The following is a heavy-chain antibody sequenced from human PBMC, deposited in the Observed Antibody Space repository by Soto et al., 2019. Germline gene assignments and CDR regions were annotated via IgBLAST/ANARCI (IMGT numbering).Heavy chain of an antibody. Sequence: SETLSLTCAVYGGSFSGYYWSWIRQPPGKGLEWIGEINHSGSTNYNPSLKSRVTISVDTSKNQFSLKLSSVTAADTAVYYCARASKGAARPFLRYGLDVWGQGTTVTVSS. V-gene: IGHV4-34*01. J-gene: IGHJ6*02. CDR1: GGSFSGYY. CDR3: ARASKGAARPFLRYGLDV. CDR2: INHSGST. D-gene: IGHD6-6*01.